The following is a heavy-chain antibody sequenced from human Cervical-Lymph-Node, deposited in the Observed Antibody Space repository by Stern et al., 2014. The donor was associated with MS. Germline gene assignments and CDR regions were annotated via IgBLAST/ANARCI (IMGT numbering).Heavy chain of an antibody. CDR2: ISDTGTT. J-gene: IGHJ2*01. V-gene: IGHV4-59*02. Sequence: QVQLVESGPGLVKPSETLSLTCTVSGGAVSDYYWTWIRQRPGKGLEWIGYISDTGTTNYNPSLPSRVTITLDTSQNQVSLRLRSVTAADTAVYYCARDPSTTASDWFFDLWGRGSLVTVSS. CDR3: ARDPSTTASDWFFDL. D-gene: IGHD2-21*02. CDR1: GGAVSDYY.